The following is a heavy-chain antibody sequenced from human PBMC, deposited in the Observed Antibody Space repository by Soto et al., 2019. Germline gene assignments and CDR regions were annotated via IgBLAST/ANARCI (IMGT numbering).Heavy chain of an antibody. V-gene: IGHV3-11*01. J-gene: IGHJ4*02. CDR3: VRDRRISGINRGLDY. D-gene: IGHD1-20*01. Sequence: VQLVESGGGLVQPGRSLRLSCAASGFIFSDFHMTWIRQAPGKGLELVAYISSRGDTIYYADSVRGRITISRDNDKDSLFLQMSSLRVEDTAVYYCVRDRRISGINRGLDYWGRGTLVTVSS. CDR2: ISSRGDTI. CDR1: GFIFSDFH.